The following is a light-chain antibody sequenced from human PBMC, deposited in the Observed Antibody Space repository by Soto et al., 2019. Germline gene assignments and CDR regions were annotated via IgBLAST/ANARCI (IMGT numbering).Light chain of an antibody. Sequence: EIVLTQSPGTLSLSPGERATLSCRASQSVSSYLAWYQHKPGQAPRLLIYDASTRATGIPARFSGSGSGTDFTLAISSLEPEDFAVYYCQQYGSSPPGTFGQGTKVEIK. V-gene: IGKV3-20*01. CDR1: QSVSSY. CDR3: QQYGSSPPGT. CDR2: DAS. J-gene: IGKJ1*01.